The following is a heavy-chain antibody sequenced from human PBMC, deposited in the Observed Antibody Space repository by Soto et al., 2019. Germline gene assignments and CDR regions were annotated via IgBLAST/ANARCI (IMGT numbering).Heavy chain of an antibody. CDR1: GYSISSCYY. CDR2: IYHGGST. CDR3: ATERMAIDYYYYGMDV. D-gene: IGHD2-21*01. V-gene: IGHV4-38-2*02. J-gene: IGHJ6*02. Sequence: SETLSLTCAVSGYSISSCYYWGWIRQPPGKGLDWIFIIYHGGSTYYNPSLKSRVTTSVDRSRNQFSRKLSSVTAAATAVYYCATERMAIDYYYYGMDVWGQGTTVPVSS.